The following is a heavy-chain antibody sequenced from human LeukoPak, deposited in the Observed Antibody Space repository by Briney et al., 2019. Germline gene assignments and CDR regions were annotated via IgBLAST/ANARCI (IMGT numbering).Heavy chain of an antibody. V-gene: IGHV3-30*02. CDR3: AKVDQDIAARK. D-gene: IGHD6-6*01. CDR2: IRYDGSNK. Sequence: GGSLTLSCGASGFTFSSYGMLWVRQAPGKGREWVAFIRYDGSNKYYADSVTGRFTISRYNSRNTLYLQMNRLRAEDTAVYYCAKVDQDIAARKWGQGTLVTVSS. CDR1: GFTFSSYG. J-gene: IGHJ4*02.